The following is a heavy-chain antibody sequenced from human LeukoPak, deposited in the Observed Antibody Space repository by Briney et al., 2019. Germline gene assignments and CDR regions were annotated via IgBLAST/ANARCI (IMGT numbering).Heavy chain of an antibody. Sequence: PSETLSLTCTVSGGAISSSSYYWGWLRQPPGKGLEWIGSIYYSGTTHYNPSLRSRVTISVDPSNNQVSLRLSSVTAADTAVYYCARHSPSVTSIDYWGHGTLVTDSS. V-gene: IGHV4-39*01. CDR2: IYYSGTT. D-gene: IGHD4-17*01. CDR1: GGAISSSSYY. J-gene: IGHJ4*01. CDR3: ARHSPSVTSIDY.